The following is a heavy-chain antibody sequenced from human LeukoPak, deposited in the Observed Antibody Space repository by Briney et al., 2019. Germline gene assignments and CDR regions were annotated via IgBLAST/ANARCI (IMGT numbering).Heavy chain of an antibody. CDR2: IYTSGST. CDR1: GGSISSGGYY. Sequence: SETLSLTCTVSGGSISSGGYYWSWIRQPAGKGLEWIGRIYTSGSTNYNPSLKSRVTMSVDTSKNQFSLKLSSVTAADTAVYYCARDQPIVGATSDWGQGTLVTVSS. J-gene: IGHJ4*02. CDR3: ARDQPIVGATSD. V-gene: IGHV4-61*02. D-gene: IGHD1-26*01.